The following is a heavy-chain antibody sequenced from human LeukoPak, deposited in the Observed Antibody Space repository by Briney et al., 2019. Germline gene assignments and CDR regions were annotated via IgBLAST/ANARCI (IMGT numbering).Heavy chain of an antibody. V-gene: IGHV3-23*01. CDR1: GLTFSSYA. Sequence: GGSLRLSCAASGLTFSSYAMSWVRQAPGKGLEWVSAISGSSGHTYYADSVKGLFTISRDNSKNTLYLQMNSLRAEDTAVYYCAKVGFSEMEWLLYSDHWGQGTLVTVSS. J-gene: IGHJ4*02. CDR3: AKVGFSEMEWLLYSDH. D-gene: IGHD3-3*01. CDR2: ISGSSGHT.